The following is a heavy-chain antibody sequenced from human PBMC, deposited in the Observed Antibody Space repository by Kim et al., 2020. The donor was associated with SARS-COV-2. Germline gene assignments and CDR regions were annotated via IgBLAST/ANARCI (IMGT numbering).Heavy chain of an antibody. CDR2: IYYSGST. CDR3: AREPRAYYTFDY. Sequence: SETLSLTCTVSGGSISSGGYYWSWIRQHPGKGLEWIGYIYYSGSTYYNPSLKSRVTISVDTSKNQFSLKLSSVTAADTAVYYCAREPRAYYTFDYWGQGTLVTVSS. J-gene: IGHJ4*02. D-gene: IGHD3-22*01. CDR1: GGSISSGGYY. V-gene: IGHV4-31*03.